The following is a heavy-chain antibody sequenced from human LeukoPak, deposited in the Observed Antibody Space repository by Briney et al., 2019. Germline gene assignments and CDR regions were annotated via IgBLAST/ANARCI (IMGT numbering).Heavy chain of an antibody. Sequence: PSETLSLTCAVYGGSFNGYYWTWIRQPPGKGLEWIGEINHSGSTNYNPSLKSRVTISVDTSKNQFSLKLSSVTAADTAVYYCARGTILTGYYSLPFDYWGQGTLVTVSS. CDR1: GGSFNGYY. D-gene: IGHD3-9*01. CDR2: INHSGST. J-gene: IGHJ4*02. CDR3: ARGTILTGYYSLPFDY. V-gene: IGHV4-34*01.